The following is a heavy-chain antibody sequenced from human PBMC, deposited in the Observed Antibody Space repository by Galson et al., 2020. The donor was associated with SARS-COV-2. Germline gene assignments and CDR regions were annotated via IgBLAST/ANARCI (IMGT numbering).Heavy chain of an antibody. V-gene: IGHV1-8*01. J-gene: IGHJ5*02. D-gene: IGHD2-15*01. CDR2: MNPNRGNT. Sequence: ASVKVSCKASGYTFTSYDINWVRQATGQGLEWMGWMNPNRGNTGYAQKFQGRVTMTRNTSISTAYMELSSLRSEDTAVYYCARGLSKLDIVVVVAATNNWFDPWGQGTLVTVSS. CDR1: GYTFTSYD. CDR3: ARGLSKLDIVVVVAATNNWFDP.